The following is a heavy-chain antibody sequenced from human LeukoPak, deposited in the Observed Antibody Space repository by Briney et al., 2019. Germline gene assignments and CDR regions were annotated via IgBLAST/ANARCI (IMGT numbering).Heavy chain of an antibody. Sequence: SVKVSCKASGGAFSGYAISWVRQAPGQGLEWMGRIIPILGIANYAQKFQGRVTITADKSTSTAYMELSSLRSEDTAVYYCARDDWDAEEGFDYWGQGTLVTVSS. D-gene: IGHD1-1*01. CDR3: ARDDWDAEEGFDY. J-gene: IGHJ4*02. CDR2: IIPILGIA. CDR1: GGAFSGYA. V-gene: IGHV1-69*04.